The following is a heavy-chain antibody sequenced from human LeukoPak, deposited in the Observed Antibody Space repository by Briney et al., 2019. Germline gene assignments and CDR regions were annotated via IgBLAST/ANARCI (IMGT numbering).Heavy chain of an antibody. CDR3: GVSYGSGSYYNV. CDR2: FDPEDGET. V-gene: IGHV1-24*01. CDR1: GYTLTELS. D-gene: IGHD3-10*01. Sequence: ASVKVSCKVSGYTLTELSMHWVRQAPGKGLEWMGGFDPEDGETIYAQKFRGRVTMTEDTSTDTAYMELSSLRSEDTAVYYCGVSYGSGSYYNVWGQGTLVTVSS. J-gene: IGHJ4*02.